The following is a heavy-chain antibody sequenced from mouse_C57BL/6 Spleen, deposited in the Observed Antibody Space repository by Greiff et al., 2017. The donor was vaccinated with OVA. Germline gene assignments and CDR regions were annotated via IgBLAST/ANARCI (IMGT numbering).Heavy chain of an antibody. Sequence: QVQLQQPGAELVMPGASVKLSCKASGYTFTSYWVHWVKQRPGQGLEWIGEIDPSDSYTNYNQKFKGKSTLTVDKSSSTAYMQLSSLTSEDSAVYYCARGGSSGRAWFAYWGQGTLVTVSA. J-gene: IGHJ3*01. D-gene: IGHD3-2*02. CDR2: IDPSDSYT. CDR1: GYTFTSYW. V-gene: IGHV1-69*01. CDR3: ARGGSSGRAWFAY.